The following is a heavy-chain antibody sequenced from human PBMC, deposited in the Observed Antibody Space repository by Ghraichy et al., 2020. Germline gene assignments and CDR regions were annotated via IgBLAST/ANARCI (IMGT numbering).Heavy chain of an antibody. D-gene: IGHD6-19*01. Sequence: ASVKVSCKASGYTFTGYYMHWVRQAPGQGLEWMGWINPNSGGTNYAQKFQGRVTMTRDTSISTAYMELSRLRSDDTAVYYCARVSPPGIAVAGTDYWGQGTLVTVSS. J-gene: IGHJ4*02. V-gene: IGHV1-2*02. CDR1: GYTFTGYY. CDR2: INPNSGGT. CDR3: ARVSPPGIAVAGTDY.